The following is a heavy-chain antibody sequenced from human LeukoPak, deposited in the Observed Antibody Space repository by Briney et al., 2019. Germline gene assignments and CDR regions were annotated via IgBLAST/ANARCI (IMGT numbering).Heavy chain of an antibody. Sequence: RGGSLRLSCAASGFTFSSSAMSWVRQAPGKGLEWVSSISTSSSYIYYADSVKGRFTISRDNAKNSLYLQMNSLRAEDTAVYYCARGWNSDYFDYWGQGTLVTVSS. V-gene: IGHV3-21*01. CDR3: ARGWNSDYFDY. CDR1: GFTFSSSA. J-gene: IGHJ4*02. D-gene: IGHD1-7*01. CDR2: ISTSSSYI.